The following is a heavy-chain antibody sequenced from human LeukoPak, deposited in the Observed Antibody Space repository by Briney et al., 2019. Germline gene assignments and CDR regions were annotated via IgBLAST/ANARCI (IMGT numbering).Heavy chain of an antibody. D-gene: IGHD6-6*01. CDR3: ARSSSGGVGY. J-gene: IGHJ4*02. CDR1: GGSISSYY. CDR2: IYYSGST. Sequence: SETLSLTCTVSGGSISSYYWSWIRQPPGKGLEWIGYIYYSGSTNYNPSLKSRVTMSVDTSKNQFSLKLSSVTAADTAVYYCARSSSGGVGYWGQGTLVTVSS. V-gene: IGHV4-59*12.